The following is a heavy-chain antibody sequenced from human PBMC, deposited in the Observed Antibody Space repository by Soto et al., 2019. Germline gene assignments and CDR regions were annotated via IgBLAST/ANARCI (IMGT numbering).Heavy chain of an antibody. D-gene: IGHD5-12*01. J-gene: IGHJ4*02. V-gene: IGHV4-34*01. CDR2: INHSGST. Sequence: SETLSLTCAVYGGSFSGYYWSWIRQPPGKGLEWIGEINHSGSTNYNPSLKSRVTISVDTSKNQFSLKLSSVTAADTAVYYCARGGLRVNYFDYWGQGTLVTVS. CDR3: ARGGLRVNYFDY. CDR1: GGSFSGYY.